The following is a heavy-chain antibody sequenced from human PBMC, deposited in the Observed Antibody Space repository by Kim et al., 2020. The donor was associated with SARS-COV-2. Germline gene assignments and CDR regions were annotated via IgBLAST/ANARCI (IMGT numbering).Heavy chain of an antibody. Sequence: GGSLRLSCAASGFTFSSYAMSWVRQAPGKGLEWVSAISGSGGSTYYADSVKGRFTISRDNSKNTLYLQMNSLRAEDTAVYYCAKYPDYYGSGTPLAYWGQGTLVTVSS. CDR2: ISGSGGST. D-gene: IGHD3-10*01. V-gene: IGHV3-23*01. CDR1: GFTFSSYA. J-gene: IGHJ4*02. CDR3: AKYPDYYGSGTPLAY.